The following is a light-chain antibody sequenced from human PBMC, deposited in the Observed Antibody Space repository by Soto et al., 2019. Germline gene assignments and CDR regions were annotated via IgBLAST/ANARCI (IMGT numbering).Light chain of an antibody. Sequence: QSVLTQPASVSGSPGQSITISCTGTSSDVGSYNYVSWYQQYPGKVPKLLIYHVSNRPSGVSNRFSGSKSGNTASLTISGLQAEDEADYFCTSFTSDNLYVFGTGTKVTVL. CDR1: SSDVGSYNY. J-gene: IGLJ1*01. CDR2: HVS. CDR3: TSFTSDNLYV. V-gene: IGLV2-14*03.